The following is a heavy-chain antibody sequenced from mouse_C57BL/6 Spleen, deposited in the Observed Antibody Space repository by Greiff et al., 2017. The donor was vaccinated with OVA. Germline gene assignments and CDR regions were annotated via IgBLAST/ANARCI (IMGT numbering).Heavy chain of an antibody. CDR3: TREDYDPFAY. CDR2: IDPETGGT. V-gene: IGHV1-15*01. CDR1: GYTFTDYE. J-gene: IGHJ3*01. Sequence: QVQLQQSGAELVRPGASVTLSCKASGYTFTDYEMHWVKQTPVHGLEWIGAIDPETGGTAYNQKFKGKAILTADKSSSTAYMELRGLTSEDSAVYYCTREDYDPFAYWGQGTLVTVSA. D-gene: IGHD2-4*01.